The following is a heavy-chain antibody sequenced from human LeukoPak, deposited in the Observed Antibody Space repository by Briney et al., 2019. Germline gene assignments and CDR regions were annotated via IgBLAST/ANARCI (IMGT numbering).Heavy chain of an antibody. CDR3: AKDMGVVPAAASDY. Sequence: PGGSLRLSCAASGFTFDDYGMSWVRQAPGKGLEWVSGISWNSGSIGYADSVKGRFTISRDNAKNSLYLQVNSLRAEDTALYYCAKDMGVVPAAASDYWGQGTLVTVSS. CDR1: GFTFDDYG. J-gene: IGHJ4*02. V-gene: IGHV3-9*01. CDR2: ISWNSGSI. D-gene: IGHD2-2*01.